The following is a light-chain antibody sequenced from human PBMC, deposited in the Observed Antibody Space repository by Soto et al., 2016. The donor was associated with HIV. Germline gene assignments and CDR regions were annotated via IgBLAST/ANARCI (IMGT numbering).Light chain of an antibody. CDR3: QQYYSSPPLT. CDR2: AAS. CDR1: QGISNS. Sequence: DIQMTQSPSSLSASVGDRVTITCRASQGISNSLAWYQQKPGKDPKLLLYAASRLKSGVPSRFSGSGSGTDYTLTISSLQPEDFATYYCQQYYSSPPLTFGGGTKVEDQT. V-gene: IGKV1-NL1*01. J-gene: IGKJ4*01.